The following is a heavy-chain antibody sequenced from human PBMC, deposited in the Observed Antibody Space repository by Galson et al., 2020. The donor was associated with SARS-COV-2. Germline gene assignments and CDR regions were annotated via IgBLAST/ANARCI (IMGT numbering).Heavy chain of an antibody. J-gene: IGHJ4*02. Sequence: ASVKVSCKASGYTFTSYGISWVRQAPGQGLEWMGWISAYNGNTNYAQKLQGRVTMTTDTSTSTAYMELRSLRSDDTAVYYCARDGVMYSSSWYYFDYWGQGTLVTVSS. CDR2: ISAYNGNT. V-gene: IGHV1-18*04. D-gene: IGHD6-13*01. CDR1: GYTFTSYG. CDR3: ARDGVMYSSSWYYFDY.